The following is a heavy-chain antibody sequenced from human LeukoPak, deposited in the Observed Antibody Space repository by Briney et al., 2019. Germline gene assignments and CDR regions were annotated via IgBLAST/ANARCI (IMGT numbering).Heavy chain of an antibody. V-gene: IGHV3-66*01. J-gene: IGHJ4*02. CDR2: IYSGGST. D-gene: IGHD3-22*01. CDR3: ARGGSYFDISGYYFY. CDR1: GFTVGSNT. Sequence: PGGSLRLSCAASGFTVGSNTMSWVRQAPGKGLEWVSIIYSGGSTSYADSVKGRFTISRDNSENTLYLQMNSLRTEDTAVYYCARGGSYFDISGYYFYWGQGTLVTVSS.